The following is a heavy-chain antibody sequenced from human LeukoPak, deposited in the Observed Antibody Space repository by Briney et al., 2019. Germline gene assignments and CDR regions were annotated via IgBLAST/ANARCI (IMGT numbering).Heavy chain of an antibody. D-gene: IGHD1-26*01. V-gene: IGHV3-74*01. CDR2: ISTDGRTT. Sequence: PGGSLRLSCAASGVTFSSYWMHWVRQAPGKGLVWVSRISTDGRTTNYADSVKGRFTISRDNAKNTLDLQMNSLRADDTAVYYCARGANNIEGATLWGQGTLLTVSS. CDR3: ARGANNIEGATL. CDR1: GVTFSSYW. J-gene: IGHJ4*02.